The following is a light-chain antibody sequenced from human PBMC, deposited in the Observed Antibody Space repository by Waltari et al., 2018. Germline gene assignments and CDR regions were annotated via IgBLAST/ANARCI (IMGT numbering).Light chain of an antibody. V-gene: IGKV1-5*03. Sequence: DIQMTQSPSTLSASVGDRVTIICRASQNIPRWLAWYQQKPGKVPKLLIYKTSILESGVPSRFSGGGSGTEFTLTISSLQPDDFATYYCQHYDVFSATFGPGTKVEIK. CDR2: KTS. J-gene: IGKJ1*01. CDR3: QHYDVFSAT. CDR1: QNIPRW.